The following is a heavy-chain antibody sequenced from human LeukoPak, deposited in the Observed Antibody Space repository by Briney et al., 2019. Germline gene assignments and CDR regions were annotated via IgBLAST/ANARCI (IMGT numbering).Heavy chain of an antibody. V-gene: IGHV3-21*01. J-gene: IGHJ5*02. CDR2: ISSSSSYI. CDR3: ARGGIAAAGPGVP. CDR1: GFTFSSYS. D-gene: IGHD6-13*01. Sequence: GGSLRLSCAASGFTFSSYSMNWVRQAPGKGLEWVSSISSSSSYIYYADLVKGRFTISRDNAKNSLYLQMNSLRAEDTAVYYCARGGIAAAGPGVPWGQGTLVTVSS.